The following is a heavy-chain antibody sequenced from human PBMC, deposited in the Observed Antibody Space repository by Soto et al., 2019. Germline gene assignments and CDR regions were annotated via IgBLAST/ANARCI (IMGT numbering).Heavy chain of an antibody. D-gene: IGHD3-22*01. Sequence: PSETLSLTCTVSGGSISSSSYYWGWIRQPPGKGLEWIGSIYYSGSTYYNPSLKSRVTISVDTPKNQFSLKLSSVTAADTAVYYCARHLAMIVVDSMDVWGQGTTVTVSS. J-gene: IGHJ6*02. CDR3: ARHLAMIVVDSMDV. CDR2: IYYSGST. V-gene: IGHV4-39*01. CDR1: GGSISSSSYY.